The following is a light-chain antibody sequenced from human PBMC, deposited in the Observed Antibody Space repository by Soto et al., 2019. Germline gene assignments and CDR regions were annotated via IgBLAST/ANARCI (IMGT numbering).Light chain of an antibody. CDR3: QQYGRSSLT. CDR2: GAS. V-gene: IGKV3-20*01. J-gene: IGKJ3*01. Sequence: EIVLTQSPGTLSLSPGERATLSCRASQSVSSTYLAWYQQKPGQAPRLLIYGASSRASGIPDRFSGSGSGTDFTLTISRLDPEDFAVYYCQQYGRSSLTFGPGTKVEIK. CDR1: QSVSSTY.